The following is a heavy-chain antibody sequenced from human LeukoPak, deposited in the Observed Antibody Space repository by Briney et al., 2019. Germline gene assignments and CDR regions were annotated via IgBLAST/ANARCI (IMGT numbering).Heavy chain of an antibody. CDR2: INPNRGGT. Sequence: ASAQVSCPASGYNSTAHSMHCVRQATGQGLEWMGWINPNRGGTNHAKKIQGRASMTRAGTLSTAHTELSRLRADDTAVYYCAPEVGRGYFDYWGQGTLVTVSS. J-gene: IGHJ4*02. CDR1: GYNSTAHS. CDR3: APEVGRGYFDY. V-gene: IGHV1-2*02. D-gene: IGHD1-26*01.